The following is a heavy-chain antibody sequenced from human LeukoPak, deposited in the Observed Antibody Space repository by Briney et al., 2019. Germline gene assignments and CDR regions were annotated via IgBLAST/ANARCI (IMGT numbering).Heavy chain of an antibody. CDR3: ARTPPRPMVFDY. CDR1: GYTFTSYG. D-gene: IGHD2-8*01. Sequence: ASVNVSCKASGYTFTSYGISWVRQAPGQGLEWMGWISAYNGNTNYAQKLQGRVTMTTDTSTSTAYMELRSLRSDDTAVYYCARTPPRPMVFDYWGQGTLVTVSS. J-gene: IGHJ4*02. V-gene: IGHV1-18*01. CDR2: ISAYNGNT.